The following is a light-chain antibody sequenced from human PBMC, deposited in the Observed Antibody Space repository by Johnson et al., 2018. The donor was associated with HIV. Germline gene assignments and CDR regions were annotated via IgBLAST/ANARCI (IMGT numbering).Light chain of an antibody. CDR1: SSNIGNNY. J-gene: IGLJ1*01. CDR2: DNN. Sequence: QSVLTQPPSVSAAPGQKVTISCSGSSSNIGNNYVSWYQQLPGTAPNLLIYDNNKRPSGIPDRFSGSKSGTSATLGITGLQTGDEADYYCGTWDSSLSVYVFGTGTEVTV. V-gene: IGLV1-51*01. CDR3: GTWDSSLSVYV.